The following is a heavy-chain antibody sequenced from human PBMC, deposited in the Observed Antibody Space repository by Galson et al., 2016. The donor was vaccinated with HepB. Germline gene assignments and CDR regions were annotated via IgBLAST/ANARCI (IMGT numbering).Heavy chain of an antibody. V-gene: IGHV1-69*13. CDR1: GGTFSNYA. CDR2: IIPIFGTA. Sequence: SVKVSCKASGGTFSNYAISWVRQAPGQGLEWMGGIIPIFGTANYAQKFQGRVSNTADESTSTAYMELSSLRSEDTAVYYCAQPRTTVTTLYYYYGMDVWGQGTTVTVSS. J-gene: IGHJ6*02. D-gene: IGHD4-17*01. CDR3: AQPRTTVTTLYYYYGMDV.